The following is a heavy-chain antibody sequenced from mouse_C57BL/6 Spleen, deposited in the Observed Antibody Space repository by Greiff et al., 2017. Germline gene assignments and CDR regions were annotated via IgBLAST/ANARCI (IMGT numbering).Heavy chain of an antibody. CDR3: ARRGGYDAFAY. D-gene: IGHD2-2*01. Sequence: QVQLQQPGAELVKPGASVKLSCKASGYTFTSYWMKWVKQRPGKGLEWIGEIDPSDSYTNYNQKFKGKATLTVDTSSSTASMQLSSLTSEDSAVYYCARRGGYDAFAYWGQGTLVTVSA. V-gene: IGHV1-50*01. J-gene: IGHJ3*01. CDR1: GYTFTSYW. CDR2: IDPSDSYT.